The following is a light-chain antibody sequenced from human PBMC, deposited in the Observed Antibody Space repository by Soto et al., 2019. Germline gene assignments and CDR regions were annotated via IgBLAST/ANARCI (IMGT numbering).Light chain of an antibody. CDR1: QDISNY. CDR2: DAS. V-gene: IGKV1-33*01. J-gene: IGKJ3*01. Sequence: DIQMTQSQSSLSASVGDRVTITCQASQDISNYLNWYQQNPGKAPKLLIYDASNLETGVPSRFSGSGSGTDFTFTISSLQPEDIATYYCQQYDNLPFTFGPGTKVDIK. CDR3: QQYDNLPFT.